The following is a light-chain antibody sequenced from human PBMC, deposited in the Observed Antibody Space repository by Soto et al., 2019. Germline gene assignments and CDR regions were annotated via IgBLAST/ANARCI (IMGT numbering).Light chain of an antibody. Sequence: QSALTQPASVSGSPGQSIAISCTGTSSDVGAYNYVSWYRQHPGKAPKLMIFDVSNRPSGVSNRFSGSKSGNTASLTISGLQAEDEANYSCSSYSKNNTRVFGGVTKVTVL. V-gene: IGLV2-14*03. CDR2: DVS. CDR3: SSYSKNNTRV. CDR1: SSDVGAYNY. J-gene: IGLJ3*02.